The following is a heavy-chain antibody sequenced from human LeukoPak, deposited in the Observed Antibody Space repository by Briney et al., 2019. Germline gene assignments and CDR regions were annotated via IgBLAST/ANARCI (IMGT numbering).Heavy chain of an antibody. CDR1: GFTFSSYE. CDR2: ISGSGGST. D-gene: IGHD1-26*01. J-gene: IGHJ4*02. CDR3: AKPREEFDY. Sequence: PGGSLRLSCAASGFTFSSYEMNWVRQAPGKGLEWVSAISGSGGSTYYADSVKGRFTISRDNSKNTLYLQMNSMRAEDTAVYYCAKPREEFDYWGQGTLVTVSS. V-gene: IGHV3-23*01.